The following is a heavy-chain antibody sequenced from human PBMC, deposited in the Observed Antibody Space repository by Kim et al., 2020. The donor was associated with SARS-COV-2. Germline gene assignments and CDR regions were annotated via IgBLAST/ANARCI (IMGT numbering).Heavy chain of an antibody. CDR2: INHSGST. D-gene: IGHD1-26*01. Sequence: SETLSLTCAVYGGSFSGYYWSWIRQPPGKGLEWIGEINHSGSTNYNPSLKSRVTISVDTSKNQFSLKLSSVTAADTAVYYCARSGRRLGRYGPGSMDVWGQGTTVTVSS. CDR3: ARSGRRLGRYGPGSMDV. CDR1: GGSFSGYY. J-gene: IGHJ6*02. V-gene: IGHV4-34*01.